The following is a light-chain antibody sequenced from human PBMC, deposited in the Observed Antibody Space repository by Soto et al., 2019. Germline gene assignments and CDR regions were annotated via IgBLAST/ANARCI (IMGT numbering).Light chain of an antibody. CDR2: GAS. CDR1: QSVDSN. CDR3: HQYHNWYT. Sequence: EIVMTQSPATLSVSPGERATLSCRASQSVDSNLAWYQQKPGQVPRFLIYGASTRATGIPARFSGSGSGTEFTLTISSLQSEDFAVYYCHQYHNWYTFGQGTKLESK. J-gene: IGKJ2*01. V-gene: IGKV3-15*01.